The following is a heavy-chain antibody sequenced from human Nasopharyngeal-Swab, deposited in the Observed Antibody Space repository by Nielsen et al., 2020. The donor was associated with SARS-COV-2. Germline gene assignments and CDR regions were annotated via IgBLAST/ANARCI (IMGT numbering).Heavy chain of an antibody. V-gene: IGHV3-23*01. CDR1: GFTFRSYA. CDR3: AKDRDSGDDSDDYYHYYGMDV. CDR2: ISGSDYST. Sequence: GESLKISCAASGFTFRSYAISWVRQAPGKGLEWVSVISGSDYSTKYADSVKGRFTISRDNSKNTVNLQMNSLRAEDTATYYCAKDRDSGDDSDDYYHYYGMDVWGQGTTVTVSS. J-gene: IGHJ6*02. D-gene: IGHD5-12*01.